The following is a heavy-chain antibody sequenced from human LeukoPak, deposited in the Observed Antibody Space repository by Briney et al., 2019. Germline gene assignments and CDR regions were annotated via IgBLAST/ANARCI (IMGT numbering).Heavy chain of an antibody. CDR2: ISYDGSNK. V-gene: IGHV3-30-3*01. CDR1: GFTFSSYA. Sequence: SGGSLRLSCAASGFTFSSYAMHWVRQAPGKGLEWVAVISYDGSNKYYADSVKGRFTISRDNSKNTLYLQMNSLRAEDTAVYYCANPYGSGSYSDYYYYYGMDVWGQGTTVTVSS. J-gene: IGHJ6*02. CDR3: ANPYGSGSYSDYYYYYGMDV. D-gene: IGHD3-10*01.